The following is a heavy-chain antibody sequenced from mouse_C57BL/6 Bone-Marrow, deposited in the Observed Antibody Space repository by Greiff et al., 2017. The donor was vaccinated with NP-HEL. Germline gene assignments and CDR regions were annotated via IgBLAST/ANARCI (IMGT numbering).Heavy chain of an antibody. J-gene: IGHJ4*01. V-gene: IGHV1-64*01. D-gene: IGHD1-1*01. CDR2: IHPNSGST. CDR1: GYTFTSYW. Sequence: VQLQQPGAELVKPGASVKLSCKASGYTFTSYWMHWVKQRPGQGLEWIGMIHPNSGSTNYNEKFKSKATLTVDKSSSTAYMQLSSLTSEDSAVDYCARGTTVVADMDYWGQGTSVTVSS. CDR3: ARGTTVVADMDY.